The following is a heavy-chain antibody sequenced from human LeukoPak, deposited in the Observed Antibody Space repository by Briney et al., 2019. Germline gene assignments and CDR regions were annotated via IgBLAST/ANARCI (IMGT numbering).Heavy chain of an antibody. V-gene: IGHV4-34*01. D-gene: IGHD2-15*01. Sequence: SETLSLTCAVYGGSFSGYYWSWIRQPPGKGLEWIGEINHSGSTNYNPSLKSRVTISVDTSKNQFSLKLSSVTAADTAVYYCARGPYCSGGSCYRKGFDYWGQGTLVTVSS. CDR2: INHSGST. CDR1: GGSFSGYY. J-gene: IGHJ4*02. CDR3: ARGPYCSGGSCYRKGFDY.